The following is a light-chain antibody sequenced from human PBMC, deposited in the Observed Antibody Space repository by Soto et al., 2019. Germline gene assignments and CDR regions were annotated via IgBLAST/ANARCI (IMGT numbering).Light chain of an antibody. CDR3: AAWDDSLNGGV. V-gene: IGLV1-44*01. J-gene: IGLJ2*01. CDR1: SSNIGSNT. Sequence: QSVLTQPPSASGTPGQRVTSSCSGSSSNIGSNTVHWYQQLPGTAPKLLIYSNNQRPSGVPDRFAGSKSGTSASLAISGLQSEDEYYYYGAAWDDSLNGGVFGGGTKLTVL. CDR2: SNN.